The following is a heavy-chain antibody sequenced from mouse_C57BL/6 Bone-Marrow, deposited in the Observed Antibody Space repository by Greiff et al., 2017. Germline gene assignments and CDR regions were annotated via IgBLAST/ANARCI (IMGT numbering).Heavy chain of an antibody. CDR1: GFNIKNTY. CDR2: IDPANGNT. Sequence: EVQVVESGGGLVKPGASVKLSCTASGFNIKNTYMHWVKQRPEQGLEWIGRIDPANGNTKYAPKFQGKATITADTSSNTAYLQLSSLTSEDTAIYYCARFLDGYYEYFDVWGTGTTVTVSS. D-gene: IGHD2-3*01. CDR3: ARFLDGYYEYFDV. V-gene: IGHV14-3*01. J-gene: IGHJ1*03.